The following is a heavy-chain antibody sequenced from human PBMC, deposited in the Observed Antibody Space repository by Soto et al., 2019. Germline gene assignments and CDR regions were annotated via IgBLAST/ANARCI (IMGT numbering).Heavy chain of an antibody. Sequence: QMQLQESGPGLVSPSQTLSLTCTVSVGSISSDGDYYRWSWIRQHPGKGLEWIGYIYDSGSPYYHPSLESRVTVSVDTSKNQFSLKLSSLTAADTAVYYCARVRENYFDSWGQGILVTVSS. V-gene: IGHV4-31*03. J-gene: IGHJ4*02. CDR1: VGSISSDGDYYR. CDR2: IYDSGSP. CDR3: ARVRENYFDS.